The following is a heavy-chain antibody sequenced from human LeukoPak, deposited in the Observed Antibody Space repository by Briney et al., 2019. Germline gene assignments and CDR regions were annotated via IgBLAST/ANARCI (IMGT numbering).Heavy chain of an antibody. Sequence: GGSLRLSCVASGFTFSGYSMNWVRQAPGKGLEWVSYIASTSRTIYYAESVKGRFTISRDNAKNSLYLQMNSLRAEDTAVYYRARGGPYYYDSDEYWGQGTLVTVSS. CDR1: GFTFSGYS. CDR3: ARGGPYYYDSDEY. V-gene: IGHV3-48*04. D-gene: IGHD3-22*01. CDR2: IASTSRTI. J-gene: IGHJ4*02.